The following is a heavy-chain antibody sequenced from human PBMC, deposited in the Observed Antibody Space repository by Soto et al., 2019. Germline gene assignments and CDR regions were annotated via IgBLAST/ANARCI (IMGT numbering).Heavy chain of an antibody. CDR1: GASFSGFY. D-gene: IGHD1-1*01. Sequence: SQTLSLTCTVSGASFSGFYWSWIRKSAGKGLEWIGRIYAPATSDYNPSLKSRVMMSLDTYKKQVSLKLRSVAAADTAVYYCVRDGTKTLRDWFDPWAQG. CDR2: IYAPATS. J-gene: IGHJ5*02. CDR3: VRDGTKTLRDWFDP. V-gene: IGHV4-4*07.